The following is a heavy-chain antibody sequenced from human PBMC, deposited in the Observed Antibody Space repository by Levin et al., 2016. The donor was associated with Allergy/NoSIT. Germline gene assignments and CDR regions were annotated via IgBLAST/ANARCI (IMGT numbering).Heavy chain of an antibody. D-gene: IGHD4-11*01. V-gene: IGHV3-30-3*01. CDR2: ISYDGSNK. J-gene: IGHJ4*02. CDR3: AREADPFVTRHYYFDY. Sequence: WIRQPPGKGLEWVAVISYDGSNKYYADSVKGRFTISRDNSKNTLYLQMNSLRAEDTAVYYCAREADPFVTRHYYFDYWGQGTLVTVSS.